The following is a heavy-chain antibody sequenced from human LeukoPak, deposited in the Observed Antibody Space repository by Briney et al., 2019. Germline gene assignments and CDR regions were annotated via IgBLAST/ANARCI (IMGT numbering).Heavy chain of an antibody. Sequence: GASVTVSCKSSGYTFTSYGISWVRQAPGQGREWMGWISAYNGNTNYAQKLQGRVTMTTDTSTSTAYMELRSLRSDDTAVYYCARGAVAGYNWFDPWGQGTLVTVSS. J-gene: IGHJ5*02. CDR1: GYTFTSYG. CDR3: ARGAVAGYNWFDP. CDR2: ISAYNGNT. V-gene: IGHV1-18*01. D-gene: IGHD6-19*01.